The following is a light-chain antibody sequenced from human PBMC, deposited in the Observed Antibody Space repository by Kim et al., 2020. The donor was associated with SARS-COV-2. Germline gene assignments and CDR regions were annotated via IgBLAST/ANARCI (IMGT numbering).Light chain of an antibody. V-gene: IGLV3-1*01. CDR3: QSWDSSMWV. J-gene: IGLJ3*02. Sequence: VSPGQTASITCSGDKLGDEFAAWYQQRPGQSPVLVISQNNRRPSGIPERFSGSNSGNTATLTITETQPVDEADYYCQSWDSSMWVFGGGTQLTVL. CDR1: KLGDEF. CDR2: QNN.